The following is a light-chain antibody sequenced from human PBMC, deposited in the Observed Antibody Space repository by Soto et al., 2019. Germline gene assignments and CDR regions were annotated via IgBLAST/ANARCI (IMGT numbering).Light chain of an antibody. CDR1: NSNIGNNY. Sequence: QSVLTQPPSVSAAPGQKVTISCSGSNSNIGNNYVSWYQQFPGTAPKVLIYDNNKRPSGIPDRFSGSKSGTSATLAITGLQTGDEADYYCGTWDSSLSAEVFGGGTKVTVL. J-gene: IGLJ2*01. CDR3: GTWDSSLSAEV. V-gene: IGLV1-51*01. CDR2: DNN.